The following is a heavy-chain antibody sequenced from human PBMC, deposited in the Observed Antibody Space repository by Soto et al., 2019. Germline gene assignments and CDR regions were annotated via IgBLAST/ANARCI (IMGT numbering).Heavy chain of an antibody. CDR2: ISGSGSST. V-gene: IGHV3-23*01. Sequence: EVQLLESGGGLVQPGGSLRLACAASGFTFSSYAMSWVRQAPGKGLEWVSAISGSGSSTHYAASVKGRFTISRDNTKKTLYVQMNSLKAEDTAVYYCAKDGCIGGSCLAWLDYWGQGTLVTVSS. J-gene: IGHJ4*02. D-gene: IGHD2-15*01. CDR1: GFTFSSYA. CDR3: AKDGCIGGSCLAWLDY.